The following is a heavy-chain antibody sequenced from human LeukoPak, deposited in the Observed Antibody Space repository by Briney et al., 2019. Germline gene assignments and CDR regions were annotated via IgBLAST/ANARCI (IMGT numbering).Heavy chain of an antibody. CDR1: GFTFSSYS. CDR2: ISSSSSYI. V-gene: IGHV3-21*01. J-gene: IGHJ4*02. Sequence: GGSLRLSCAASGFTFSSYSMNWVRQAPGKGLEWVSSISSSSSYIYYADSVKGRFTISRDNAKNSLYLQMNSLRAEDTAVYYCTRAPDYGGNPPQDFDYWGQGTLVTVSS. CDR3: TRAPDYGGNPPQDFDY. D-gene: IGHD4-23*01.